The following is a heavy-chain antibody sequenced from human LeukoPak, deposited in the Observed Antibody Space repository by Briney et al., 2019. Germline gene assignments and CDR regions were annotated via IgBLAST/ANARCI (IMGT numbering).Heavy chain of an antibody. CDR1: GGSISSSSYY. Sequence: SSETLSLTCTVSGGSISSSSYYWGWIRQPPGKGLEWIGSIYYSGSTYYNPSLKSRVTISVDTSKNQFSLKLSSVTAADTAVYYCARLRRVTMVRGVIIFDYWGQGTPVTVSS. D-gene: IGHD3-10*01. CDR2: IYYSGST. CDR3: ARLRRVTMVRGVIIFDY. J-gene: IGHJ4*02. V-gene: IGHV4-39*01.